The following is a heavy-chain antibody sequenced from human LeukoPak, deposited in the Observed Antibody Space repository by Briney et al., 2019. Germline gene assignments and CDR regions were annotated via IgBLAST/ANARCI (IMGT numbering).Heavy chain of an antibody. CDR1: GLTFSSYA. CDR3: ARRQADAFDI. J-gene: IGHJ3*02. CDR2: ISGSGGST. Sequence: GGSLRLSCAASGLTFSSYAMSWVRQAPGKGLEWVSAISGSGGSTYYADSVKGRFTISRDNSKNTLYLQMNGLRAEDTAVYYCARRQADAFDIWGQGTMVTVSS. V-gene: IGHV3-23*01. D-gene: IGHD6-25*01.